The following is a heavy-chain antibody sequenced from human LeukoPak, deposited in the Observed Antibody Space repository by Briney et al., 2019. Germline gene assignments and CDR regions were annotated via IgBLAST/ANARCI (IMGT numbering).Heavy chain of an antibody. Sequence: PGGSLRLSCAASGFTFSDYYMTWIRQAPGKGLEWVSYVNTIGSTTYYADSVKGRFTISRDNTKNSLSLQMDSLRAEDTAVYYCARDLISVGEYSWGQGTLVTVSS. CDR1: GFTFSDYY. CDR3: ARDLISVGEYS. CDR2: VNTIGSTT. J-gene: IGHJ4*02. V-gene: IGHV3-11*01. D-gene: IGHD3-10*01.